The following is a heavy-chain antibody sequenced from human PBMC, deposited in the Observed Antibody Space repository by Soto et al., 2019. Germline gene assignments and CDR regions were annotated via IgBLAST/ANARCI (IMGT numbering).Heavy chain of an antibody. CDR1: GFTFTSSS. J-gene: IGHJ6*02. CDR3: AATIIAAVGTGYYYGMDV. Sequence: SMKVSCKASGFTFTSSSVQRVRQARGQRLEWIGWIVVGSGDTNSAQKFQERVTITRDMSTSTAYIELSSLRSEDTAVYYCAATIIAAVGTGYYYGMDVWGQGTTVTVSS. D-gene: IGHD6-13*01. CDR2: IVVGSGDT. V-gene: IGHV1-58*01.